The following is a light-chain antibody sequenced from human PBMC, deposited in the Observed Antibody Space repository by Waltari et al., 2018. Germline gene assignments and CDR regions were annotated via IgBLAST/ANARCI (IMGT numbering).Light chain of an antibody. J-gene: IGKJ1*01. CDR3: QQYYSTPQT. Sequence: EIVMTQSPDSLAVSLGQRAPIDCNASQNLLSSSNNNNYLAWYQQKPGQPPNLLIYWASTRQSGVPDRFSGSGSGTDFTLTISSLQAEDVAVYYCQQYYSTPQTFGQGTKVEIK. CDR2: WAS. V-gene: IGKV4-1*01. CDR1: QNLLSSSNNNNY.